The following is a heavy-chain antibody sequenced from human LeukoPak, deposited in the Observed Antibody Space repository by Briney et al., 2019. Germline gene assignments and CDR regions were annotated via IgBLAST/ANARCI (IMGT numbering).Heavy chain of an antibody. CDR3: ARDTYDILTGYYKWAF. Sequence: GGSLRLSCAASGFTFSSYSMNWVRQAPGKGLEWVSYIGSSSSYIYYADSVKGRFTISRDNAKNSLYLQMNSLRAEDTAVYYCARDTYDILTGYYKWAFWGQGTMVTVSS. V-gene: IGHV3-21*05. CDR1: GFTFSSYS. J-gene: IGHJ3*01. D-gene: IGHD3-9*01. CDR2: IGSSSSYI.